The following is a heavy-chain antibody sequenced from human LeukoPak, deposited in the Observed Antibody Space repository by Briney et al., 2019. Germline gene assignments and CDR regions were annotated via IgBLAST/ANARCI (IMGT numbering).Heavy chain of an antibody. CDR2: INRSGST. V-gene: IGHV4-34*01. J-gene: IGHJ5*02. Sequence: PSETLSLTCALSGGSFSGYYWSWVREPPGKGLGGIGEINRSGSTNYTPSLKSRVTISVDTSKNQFSLKVSSVTAADTAVYYCASVTITAAGRNWFDPWGQGTLVTVSS. CDR1: GGSFSGYY. D-gene: IGHD6-13*01. CDR3: ASVTITAAGRNWFDP.